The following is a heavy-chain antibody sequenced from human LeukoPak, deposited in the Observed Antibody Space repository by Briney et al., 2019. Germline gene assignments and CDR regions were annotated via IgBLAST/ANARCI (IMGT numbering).Heavy chain of an antibody. J-gene: IGHJ4*02. Sequence: ASVKVSCKASGYTFTSYYIHWVRQAPGQGLEWMGIFNPNSDSTRYAQKFQGRVTMTRDTSTSTVYMELSSLRSEDTAVYYCARGTASSDVSLDGYWGQGTLVTVSS. CDR1: GYTFTSYY. CDR3: ARGTASSDVSLDGY. CDR2: FNPNSDST. V-gene: IGHV1-46*01. D-gene: IGHD1-1*01.